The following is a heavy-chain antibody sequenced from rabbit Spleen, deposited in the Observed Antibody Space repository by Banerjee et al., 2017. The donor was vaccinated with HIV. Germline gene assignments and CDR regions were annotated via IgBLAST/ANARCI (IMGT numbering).Heavy chain of an antibody. CDR3: ARDVDTIYFRLGL. V-gene: IGHV1S40*01. D-gene: IGHD1-1*01. Sequence: QSLEESGGDLVKPGASLTLTCTASGFDLSTYYYMCWVRQAPGKGLEWIACIYISGGSTFYANWAKGRFTISETSSTTVTLQMTSLTAADTATYFCARDVDTIYFRLGLWGQGPRHRL. CDR1: GFDLSTYYY. J-gene: IGHJ3*01. CDR2: IYISGGST.